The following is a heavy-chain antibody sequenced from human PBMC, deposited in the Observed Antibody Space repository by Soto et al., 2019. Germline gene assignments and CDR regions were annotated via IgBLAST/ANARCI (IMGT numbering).Heavy chain of an antibody. Sequence: QVQVQQWGAGLLKFSETLSLTCAVNGGSFSGWHWNWIRPPPGKGLEWIGEASHTGGTNYNPSLESRVTISVDRSRNQLSLKLTSVSAADTAVYYCARSRNLDVWGPGTTVIGSS. CDR1: GGSFSGWH. D-gene: IGHD1-1*01. CDR3: ARSRNLDV. V-gene: IGHV4-34*01. CDR2: ASHTGGT. J-gene: IGHJ6*02.